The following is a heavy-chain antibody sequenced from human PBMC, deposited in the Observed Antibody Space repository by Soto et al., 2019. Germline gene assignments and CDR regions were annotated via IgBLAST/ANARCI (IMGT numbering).Heavy chain of an antibody. Sequence: QVQLQQWGAGLLKPSETRSLTCAVYGGSFSGYYWSWIRQPPGKGLEWIGEINHSGSTNYNPSLKSRXXIXVXKSKNQFSLKLSSVTAADTAVYYCARAPSYGDKLDYWGQGTLVTVSS. J-gene: IGHJ4*02. D-gene: IGHD4-17*01. CDR3: ARAPSYGDKLDY. CDR1: GGSFSGYY. V-gene: IGHV4-34*01. CDR2: INHSGST.